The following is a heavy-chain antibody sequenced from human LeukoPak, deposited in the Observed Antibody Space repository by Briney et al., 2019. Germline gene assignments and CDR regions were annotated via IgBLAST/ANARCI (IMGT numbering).Heavy chain of an antibody. Sequence: VASLKVSCKASGGTPSSYAISWVRQAPGQGLEWMGGIIPIFGTANYAQKFQGRVTITADKSTSTAYMELSSLRSEDTAVYYCAESYYGSGSYYNPAEYFQHWGQGTLVTVSS. D-gene: IGHD3-10*01. CDR2: IIPIFGTA. V-gene: IGHV1-69*06. J-gene: IGHJ1*01. CDR3: AESYYGSGSYYNPAEYFQH. CDR1: GGTPSSYA.